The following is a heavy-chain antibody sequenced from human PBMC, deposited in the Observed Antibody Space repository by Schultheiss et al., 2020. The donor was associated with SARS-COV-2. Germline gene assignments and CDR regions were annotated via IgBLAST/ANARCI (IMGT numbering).Heavy chain of an antibody. V-gene: IGHV4-59*08. CDR2: IYHSGST. CDR3: AAALAVASSEY. Sequence: SETLSLTCTVSGGSISSYYWSWIRQPPGKGLEWIGEIYHSGSTNYNPSLKSRVTMSVDTSKNQFSLRLNSVTAADTAVYYCAAALAVASSEYWGQGALVTVSS. D-gene: IGHD6-19*01. CDR1: GGSISSYY. J-gene: IGHJ4*02.